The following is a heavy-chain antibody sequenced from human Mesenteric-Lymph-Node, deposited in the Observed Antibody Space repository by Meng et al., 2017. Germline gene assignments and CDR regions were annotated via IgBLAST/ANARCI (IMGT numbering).Heavy chain of an antibody. D-gene: IGHD5-24*01. CDR2: ISYDGSNK. CDR1: GVTFCSDA. V-gene: IGHV3-30-3*01. CDR3: ARATVEMATMGNFGY. J-gene: IGHJ4*02. Sequence: QVQLVESGGGLVQPGGALRLSCAASGVTFCSDAMHWVRQAPGKGLEWVAVISYDGSNKYYADSVKGRFTISRDNSKNTLYLQMNSLRVEDTAVYYCARATVEMATMGNFGYWGQGTLVTVSS.